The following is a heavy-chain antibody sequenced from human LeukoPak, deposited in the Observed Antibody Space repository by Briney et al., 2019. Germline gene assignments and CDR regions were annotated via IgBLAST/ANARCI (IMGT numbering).Heavy chain of an antibody. Sequence: ASVKVSCKVSGYTFTDYYMHWVQQAPGKGLEWMGLVDPEDGETIYAEKFQGRVTITADTSTDTAYMELSSLRSEDAAVYYYAAFDSPVPGGSGTRFDYWGQGTLVTVSS. CDR1: GYTFTDYY. J-gene: IGHJ4*02. CDR2: VDPEDGET. CDR3: AAFDSPVPGGSGTRFDY. V-gene: IGHV1-69-2*01. D-gene: IGHD3-10*01.